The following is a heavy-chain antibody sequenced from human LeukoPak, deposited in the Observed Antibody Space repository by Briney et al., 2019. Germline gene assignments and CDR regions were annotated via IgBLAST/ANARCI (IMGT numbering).Heavy chain of an antibody. CDR3: ARDHVYGGADY. V-gene: IGHV3-66*01. Sequence: GGSLRLSCAASGFTVSSNYMSWVRQASGKGLEWVSVIYSGGSTYYADSVKGRFTISRDNSKNTLYLQMNYLRVEDTAVYYCARDHVYGGADYWGQGTLVTVSS. J-gene: IGHJ4*02. CDR2: IYSGGST. CDR1: GFTVSSNY. D-gene: IGHD5/OR15-5a*01.